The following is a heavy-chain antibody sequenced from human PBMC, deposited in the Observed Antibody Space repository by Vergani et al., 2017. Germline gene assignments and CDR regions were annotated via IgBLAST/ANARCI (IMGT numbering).Heavy chain of an antibody. CDR1: GFTFSDYY. D-gene: IGHD6-13*01. CDR3: ARDTAAGVYYYGMDV. Sequence: VQLVESGGGLVKPGGSLRLSCAASGFTFSDYYMSWIRQAPGKGLEWVSYISSSSSYTNYADSVKGRFTISRDNAKNSLYLQMNSLRAEDTAVYYCARDTAAGVYYYGMDVWGQGTTVTVSS. CDR2: ISSSSSYT. J-gene: IGHJ6*02. V-gene: IGHV3-11*05.